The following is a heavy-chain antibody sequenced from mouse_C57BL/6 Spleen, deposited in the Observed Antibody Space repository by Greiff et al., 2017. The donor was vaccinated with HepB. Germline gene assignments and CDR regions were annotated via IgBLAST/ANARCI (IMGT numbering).Heavy chain of an antibody. CDR3: ARYFGSGYVGYAMDY. V-gene: IGHV1-19*01. Sequence: EVQLQQSGPVLVKPGASVKMSCKASGYTFTDYYMNWVKQSHGKSLEWIGVINPYNGGTSYNQKFKGKATLTVDKSSSTAYMELNSLTSEDSAVYYCARYFGSGYVGYAMDYWGQGTSVTVSS. CDR1: GYTFTDYY. D-gene: IGHD3-2*02. CDR2: INPYNGGT. J-gene: IGHJ4*01.